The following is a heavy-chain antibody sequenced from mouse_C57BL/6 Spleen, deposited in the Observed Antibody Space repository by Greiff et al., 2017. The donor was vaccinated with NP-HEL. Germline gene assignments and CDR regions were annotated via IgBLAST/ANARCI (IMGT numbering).Heavy chain of an antibody. D-gene: IGHD3-3*01. J-gene: IGHJ1*03. V-gene: IGHV5-17*01. CDR1: GFTFSDYG. Sequence: VHGVESGGGLVKPGGSLKLSCAASGFTFSDYGMHWVRQAPEKGLEWVAYISSGSSTIYYADTVKGRFTISRDNAKNTLFLQMTSLRSEDTAMYYCAKGGRGYFDVWGTGTTVTVSS. CDR3: AKGGRGYFDV. CDR2: ISSGSSTI.